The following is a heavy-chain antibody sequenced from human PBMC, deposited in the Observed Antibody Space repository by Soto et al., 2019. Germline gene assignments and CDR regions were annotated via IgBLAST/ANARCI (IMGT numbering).Heavy chain of an antibody. CDR1: GGSISSYY. J-gene: IGHJ4*02. Sequence: SETLSLTCTVSGGSISSYYWSWIRQPPGKGLEWIGYIYYSGSTNYNPSLKSRVTISVDTSKNQFSLKLSSVTAADTAVYYCARGSRDRLLRFLEWLSYPFDYWGQGTLVTVSS. D-gene: IGHD3-3*01. V-gene: IGHV4-59*12. CDR2: IYYSGST. CDR3: ARGSRDRLLRFLEWLSYPFDY.